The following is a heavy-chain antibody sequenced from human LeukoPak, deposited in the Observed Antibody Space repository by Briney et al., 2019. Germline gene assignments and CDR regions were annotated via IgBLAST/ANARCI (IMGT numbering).Heavy chain of an antibody. J-gene: IGHJ4*02. CDR2: IYTSGST. Sequence: SETLSLTCTVSGGSISSYDWSWIRQPAGKGLEWIGGIYTSGSTNYNPSLRSPVTKEVDTSTNQLSLKLVSVAAADTAVCCCARDRGYGDWHIIDYWGQGTLVTVSS. CDR3: ARDRGYGDWHIIDY. CDR1: GGSISSYD. V-gene: IGHV4-4*07. D-gene: IGHD4-17*01.